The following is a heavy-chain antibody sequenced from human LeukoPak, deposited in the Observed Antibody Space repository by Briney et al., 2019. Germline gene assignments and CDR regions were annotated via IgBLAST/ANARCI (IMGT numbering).Heavy chain of an antibody. J-gene: IGHJ3*02. CDR1: GFTFSSYS. D-gene: IGHD3-10*01. CDR3: ARASGAAPDAFDI. CDR2: ISSSSSYI. V-gene: IGHV3-21*01. Sequence: GGSLRLSCAASGFTFSSYSMNWVRQAPGKGLEWVSSISSSSSYIYYADSVKGRFTISRDNAKNSLYLQMNSLRAEDTAVYYCARASGAAPDAFDIWGQGTMVTVSS.